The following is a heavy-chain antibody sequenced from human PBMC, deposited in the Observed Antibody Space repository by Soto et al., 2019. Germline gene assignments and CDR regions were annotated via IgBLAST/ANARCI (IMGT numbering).Heavy chain of an antibody. J-gene: IGHJ4*02. Sequence: SSETLSLTCGISGDSISSPNWWTWVRHPPGEGLEWIGEIYHSGSTNYNPSLKSRVTISLDKSKNQFSLRLRPLTAADTAIYYCARHEDYSPFDYWRQRILVTVSS. V-gene: IGHV4-4*02. CDR1: GDSISSPNW. CDR3: ARHEDYSPFDY. D-gene: IGHD2-15*01. CDR2: IYHSGST.